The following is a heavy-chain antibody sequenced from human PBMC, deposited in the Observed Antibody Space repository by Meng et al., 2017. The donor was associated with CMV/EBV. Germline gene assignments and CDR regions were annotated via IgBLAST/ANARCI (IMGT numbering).Heavy chain of an antibody. Sequence: QRQLVQTGAEVQKPGASVKVSCKASGYTFTGYYMHWVRQAPGQGLEWMGWINPNSGGTNYAQKFQGRVTMTRDTSISTAYMELSRLRSDDTAVYYCARQHNSGSWIINWFDPWGQGTLVTVSS. CDR2: INPNSGGT. D-gene: IGHD6-13*01. CDR3: ARQHNSGSWIINWFDP. V-gene: IGHV1-2*02. CDR1: GYTFTGYY. J-gene: IGHJ5*02.